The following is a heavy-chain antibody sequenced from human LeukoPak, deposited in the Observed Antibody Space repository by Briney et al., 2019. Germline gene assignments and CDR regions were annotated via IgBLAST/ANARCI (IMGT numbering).Heavy chain of an antibody. CDR2: IYHSGSA. CDR1: GYSISSGYY. J-gene: IGHJ3*02. D-gene: IGHD2-8*01. Sequence: SETLSLTCTVSGYSISSGYYWGWIRPPPGKGLEWIGNIYHSGSAYYNPSLKSRVTISVDTSKNQFSLKLTSVTAADTAVYYCARANQAAFDIWGQGTMVTVSP. CDR3: ARANQAAFDI. V-gene: IGHV4-38-2*02.